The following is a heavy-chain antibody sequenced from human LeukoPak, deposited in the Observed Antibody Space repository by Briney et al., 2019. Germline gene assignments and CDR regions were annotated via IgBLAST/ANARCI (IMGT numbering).Heavy chain of an antibody. D-gene: IGHD2-15*01. CDR2: ISSGSGYI. CDR3: ARGSEWYCSGGSCPIDY. J-gene: IGHJ4*02. CDR1: GFTFSSYT. Sequence: GGSLRLSCAASGFTFSSYTMNWVRQAPGKGPEWVSSISSGSGYIYYADSVKGRFTISRDNAKISLYLQMNSLRAEDTAVYYCARGSEWYCSGGSCPIDYWGQGTLVTVSS. V-gene: IGHV3-21*01.